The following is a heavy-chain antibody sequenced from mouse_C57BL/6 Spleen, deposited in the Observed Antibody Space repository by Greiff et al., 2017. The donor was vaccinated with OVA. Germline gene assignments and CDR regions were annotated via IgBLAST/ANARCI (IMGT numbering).Heavy chain of an antibody. Sequence: EVQLQESGPGLVKPSQSLSLTCSVTGYSITSGYYWNWIRQFPGNKLEWMGYISYDGSNNYNPSLKNRISITRDTSKNQFFLKLNSVTTEDTATYYCAREGFYYDYDNWFAYWGQGTLVTVSA. D-gene: IGHD2-4*01. CDR1: GYSITSGYY. V-gene: IGHV3-6*01. CDR3: AREGFYYDYDNWFAY. J-gene: IGHJ3*01. CDR2: ISYDGSN.